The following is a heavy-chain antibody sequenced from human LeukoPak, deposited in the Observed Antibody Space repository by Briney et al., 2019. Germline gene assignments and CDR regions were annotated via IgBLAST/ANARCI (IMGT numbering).Heavy chain of an antibody. CDR1: GDSISRYY. V-gene: IGHV4-59*01. CDR2: ISYSGST. CDR3: ARSQGAYFDY. Sequence: SETLSLTCTVSGDSISRYYWSWIRQPPGKGPECIGYISYSGSTNYNPSLKSRVTISLDTSKNHFSLKLTSVTAADTAVFYRARSQGAYFDYWGQGILVTVSS. J-gene: IGHJ4*02.